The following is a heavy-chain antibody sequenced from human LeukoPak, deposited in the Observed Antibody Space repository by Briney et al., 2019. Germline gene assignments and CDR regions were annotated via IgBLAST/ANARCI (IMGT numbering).Heavy chain of an antibody. D-gene: IGHD3-22*01. CDR1: GFTFSSCA. J-gene: IGHJ4*02. Sequence: GGSLRLSCAASGFTFSSCAMSWVRQAPGKGLEWVSAISGSGGSTYYADSVKGRFTISRDNSKNTLYLQMNSLRAEDTAVYYCAKGTDSSGYYPERSFDYWGQGTLVTVSS. V-gene: IGHV3-23*01. CDR3: AKGTDSSGYYPERSFDY. CDR2: ISGSGGST.